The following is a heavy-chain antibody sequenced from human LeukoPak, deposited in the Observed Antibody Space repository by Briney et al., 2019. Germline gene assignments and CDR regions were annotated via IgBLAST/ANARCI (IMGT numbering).Heavy chain of an antibody. D-gene: IGHD3-22*01. CDR1: GYTFTSYY. CDR3: ASRRAYYYDSSGYYDIDY. Sequence: GASVKVSCEASGYTFTSYYMHWVRQAPGQGLEWMGWINPNSGGTNYAQKFQGRVTMTRDTSISTAYMELSRLRSDDTAVYYCASRRAYYYDSSGYYDIDYWGQGTLVTVSS. V-gene: IGHV1-2*02. CDR2: INPNSGGT. J-gene: IGHJ4*02.